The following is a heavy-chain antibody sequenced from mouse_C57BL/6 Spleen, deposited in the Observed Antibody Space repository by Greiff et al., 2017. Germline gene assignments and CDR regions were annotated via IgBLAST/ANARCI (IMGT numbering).Heavy chain of an antibody. J-gene: IGHJ4*01. Sequence: EVKLMESGGGLVKPGGSLKLSCAASGFTFSSYAMSWVRQTPEKRLEWVATISDGGSYTYYPDNVQGRFTISRDNAKNNLYLQMSHLKSEDTAMYYCARGGVTTVVALCAMDYWGQGTSVTVSS. CDR1: GFTFSSYA. CDR3: ARGGVTTVVALCAMDY. V-gene: IGHV5-4*03. D-gene: IGHD1-1*01. CDR2: ISDGGSYT.